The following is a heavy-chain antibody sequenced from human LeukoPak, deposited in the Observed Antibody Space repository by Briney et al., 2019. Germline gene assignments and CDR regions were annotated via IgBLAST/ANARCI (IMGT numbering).Heavy chain of an antibody. CDR2: IWYDGSNK. Sequence: GGSLRLSCAVSGFTFSSYSMHWVRQAPGKGLEWVAVIWYDGSNKYYADSVKGRFTISRDNSKDTLYLQMNSLRAEDTAVYYCASLGGERYCSGGSCHDYWGQGTLVTVSS. J-gene: IGHJ4*02. CDR3: ASLGGERYCSGGSCHDY. V-gene: IGHV3-33*01. CDR1: GFTFSSYS. D-gene: IGHD2-15*01.